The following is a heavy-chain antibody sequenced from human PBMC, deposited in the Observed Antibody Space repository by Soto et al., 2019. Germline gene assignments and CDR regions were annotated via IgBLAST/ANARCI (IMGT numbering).Heavy chain of an antibody. Sequence: PSETLSLTCTVSGGSISNYYWSWIRQPPGKGLEWIGYVYYSGSTNYNPSLKSRVTISVDTSKNQFSLKLSSVTAADTAVYYCARDAFSSSHFDCWGQGIPVTVS. CDR1: GGSISNYY. CDR3: ARDAFSSSHFDC. J-gene: IGHJ4*02. V-gene: IGHV4-59*01. D-gene: IGHD2-2*01. CDR2: VYYSGST.